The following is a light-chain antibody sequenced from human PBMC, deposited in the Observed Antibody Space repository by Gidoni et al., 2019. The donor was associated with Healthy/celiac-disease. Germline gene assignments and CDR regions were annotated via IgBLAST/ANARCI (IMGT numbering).Light chain of an antibody. CDR2: LGS. J-gene: IGKJ2*01. V-gene: IGKV2-28*01. Sequence: DIVMTSSPLSLPVTPGEPASISCRSSQSLMHSNGYNYLYWYLQKPGQSPQLLIYLGSNRASGVPDRFSGSGSGTDFTLKISRVDAEYVGVYYCMQALQTHTFGQGTKLEIK. CDR3: MQALQTHT. CDR1: QSLMHSNGYNY.